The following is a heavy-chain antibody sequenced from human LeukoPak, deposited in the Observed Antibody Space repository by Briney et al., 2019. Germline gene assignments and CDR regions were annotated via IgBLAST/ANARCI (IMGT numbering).Heavy chain of an antibody. D-gene: IGHD6-19*01. CDR2: IKPNSGGT. V-gene: IGHV1-2*02. CDR3: ARDRPSVGKGWHTKRNYGMDV. Sequence: ASVKVSCKASGYTFTDYYIHWVRQAPGRGLEWMGRIKPNSGGTNYAQNFQDRVTMTRDTSMSTVYMEVSSLTVDDTAVYYCARDRPSVGKGWHTKRNYGMDVWGQGTTVTVSS. J-gene: IGHJ6*02. CDR1: GYTFTDYY.